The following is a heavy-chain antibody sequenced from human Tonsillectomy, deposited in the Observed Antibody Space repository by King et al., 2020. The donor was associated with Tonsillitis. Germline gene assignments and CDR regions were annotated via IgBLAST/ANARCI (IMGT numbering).Heavy chain of an antibody. Sequence: VELVESGGGLVQPGGSLKLSCAASGFTFSGSAMHWVRQASGKGLEWVGRIRSKANSYATAYAASVKGRCTISRDDSKNTAYLQMNSLKTEDTAVYYCTRSETGVFDYWGQGTLVTVSS. J-gene: IGHJ4*02. V-gene: IGHV3-73*01. CDR2: IRSKANSYAT. CDR1: GFTFSGSA. CDR3: TRSETGVFDY. D-gene: IGHD7-27*01.